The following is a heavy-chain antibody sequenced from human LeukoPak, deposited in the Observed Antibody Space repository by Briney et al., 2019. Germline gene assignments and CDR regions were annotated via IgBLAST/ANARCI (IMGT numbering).Heavy chain of an antibody. D-gene: IGHD3-3*01. J-gene: IGHJ4*02. CDR1: GYTFTSYY. Sequence: ASVKVSCNASGYTFTSYYMHWVRQAPGQGLEWMGIINPSGGSTSYAQKFQGRVTMTRDTSTSTVYMELSSLRSEDTAVYYCARGYYDFWSGYSGYFDYWGQGTLVTVSS. CDR3: ARGYYDFWSGYSGYFDY. CDR2: INPSGGST. V-gene: IGHV1-46*01.